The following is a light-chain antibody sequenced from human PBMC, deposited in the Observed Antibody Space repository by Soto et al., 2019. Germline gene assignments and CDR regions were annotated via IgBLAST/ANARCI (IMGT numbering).Light chain of an antibody. Sequence: QSALTQPPSASGSPGQSVTISCTGTSSDVGGYNSVSWYQQHPGKAPKLIIYAVSERPSGVPDRFSGSKSGNKASLTVSGLQAEDEADYYCHSFAGSNNLSVFGTGTKVTVL. CDR1: SSDVGGYNS. CDR3: HSFAGSNNLSV. CDR2: AVS. J-gene: IGLJ1*01. V-gene: IGLV2-8*01.